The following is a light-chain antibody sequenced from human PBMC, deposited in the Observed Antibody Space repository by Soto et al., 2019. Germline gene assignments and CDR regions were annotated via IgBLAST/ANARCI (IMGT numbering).Light chain of an antibody. CDR1: QRIRTS. V-gene: IGKV1-39*01. Sequence: DIQMTQSPSSLSASIGDRVTITCRASQRIRTSLNWYQHKPGKAPKLLIYAASSLESGVPSRFSGSGSGTDFSLSISSLQPEDFATYYCHRHETYPLAFGGGTKVDIK. CDR3: HRHETYPLA. CDR2: AAS. J-gene: IGKJ4*01.